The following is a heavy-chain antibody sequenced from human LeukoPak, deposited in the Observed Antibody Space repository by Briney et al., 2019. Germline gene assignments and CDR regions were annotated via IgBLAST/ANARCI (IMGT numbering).Heavy chain of an antibody. Sequence: GGPLRLSCAASGFAFISYWMTWVRQAPGKGLEWVANIKQDGSEKYYVDSVKGRFIISRDNTKNSLYLQMNSLRVEDTAVYYCARDWELIYWGQGTLVTVSS. CDR2: IKQDGSEK. D-gene: IGHD1-26*01. V-gene: IGHV3-7*03. J-gene: IGHJ4*02. CDR1: GFAFISYW. CDR3: ARDWELIY.